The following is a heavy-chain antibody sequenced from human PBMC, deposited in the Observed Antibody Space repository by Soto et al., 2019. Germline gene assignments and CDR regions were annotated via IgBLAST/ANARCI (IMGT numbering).Heavy chain of an antibody. D-gene: IGHD6-6*01. CDR1: GFTFSSYA. CDR2: ISGRGGST. J-gene: IGHJ4*02. Sequence: VQLLESGGGLVQPGGSLRLSCAASGFTFSSYAMSWVRQAPGKGLEWVSAISGRGGSTYYADSVKGRFTLSRDNSKNTLYLQMDSLRAEDTAVYYCAKAEYCSSSFWSRWGQGTLVTVSS. CDR3: AKAEYCSSSFWSR. V-gene: IGHV3-23*01.